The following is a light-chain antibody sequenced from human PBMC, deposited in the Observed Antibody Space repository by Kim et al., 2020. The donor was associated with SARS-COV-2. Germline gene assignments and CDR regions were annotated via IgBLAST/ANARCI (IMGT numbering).Light chain of an antibody. Sequence: EIVLTQSPGTLSLSPGERVTLSCRASQSVSSNYLAWYQQKPGQAPRLLIYGASSRATGIPDRFSGSGSGTDFTLTISRVEPEDFAVYYCQQYGSSPFTFGPGTKVDIK. V-gene: IGKV3-20*01. J-gene: IGKJ3*01. CDR2: GAS. CDR3: QQYGSSPFT. CDR1: QSVSSNY.